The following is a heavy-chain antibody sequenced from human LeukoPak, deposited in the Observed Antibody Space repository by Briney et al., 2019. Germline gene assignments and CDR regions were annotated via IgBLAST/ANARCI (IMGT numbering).Heavy chain of an antibody. CDR2: MYYSGST. J-gene: IGHJ4*02. V-gene: IGHV4-39*01. CDR3: ARHQSYCSGTYYAPFDN. CDR1: GGSVSSSSYY. Sequence: SSETLSLTRTLSGGSVSSSSYYWGWLRQPPMRGLEWLVRMYYSGSTEYHLSPKTPVTISVATSRNHFSWKPSSVTAADTAVYYCARHQSYCSGTYYAPFDNWGQGILVTVSS. D-gene: IGHD3-10*01.